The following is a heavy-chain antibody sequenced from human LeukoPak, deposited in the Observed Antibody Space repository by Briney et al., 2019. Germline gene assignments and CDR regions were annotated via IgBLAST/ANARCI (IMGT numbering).Heavy chain of an antibody. V-gene: IGHV3-30*04. J-gene: IGHJ4*02. D-gene: IGHD4-23*01. CDR3: ARASDYGGNSGGFDY. CDR1: GFTFSSYA. Sequence: GGSLRLSCAASGFTFSSYAMHWVRQAPGRGLEWVAVISYDGSNKYYADSVKGRFTISRDNSKNTLYLQMNSLRAEDTAVYYYARASDYGGNSGGFDYWGQGTLVTVSS. CDR2: ISYDGSNK.